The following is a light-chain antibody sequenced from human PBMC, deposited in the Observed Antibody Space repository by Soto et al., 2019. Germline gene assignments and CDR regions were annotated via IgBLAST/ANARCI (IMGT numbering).Light chain of an antibody. CDR2: EVN. J-gene: IGLJ2*01. CDR1: SSDVGNYNY. CDR3: TSYAAGKNVV. V-gene: IGLV2-8*01. Sequence: QSVLTQPPSGSGSPGQSVTISCTGTSSDVGNYNYVSWYQQYPCKAPKLMIYEVNKRPSGVPDRFSGSKSGNTASLTVSGLQAEDEADYYCTSYAAGKNVVFGGGTKLTVL.